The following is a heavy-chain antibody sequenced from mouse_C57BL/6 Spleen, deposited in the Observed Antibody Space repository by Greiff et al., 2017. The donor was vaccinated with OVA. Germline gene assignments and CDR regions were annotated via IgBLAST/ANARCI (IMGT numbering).Heavy chain of an antibody. CDR1: GYTFTSYW. J-gene: IGHJ3*01. CDR3: SIYCGNDGEAGFAY. D-gene: IGHD2-2*01. Sequence: VQLQQPGAELVKPGASVKVSCKASGYTFTSYWMHWVKQRPGQGLEWIGRIHPSDSDTNYNQKFKGKATLTVDKSSSTAYMQLSSLTSEDSAVYYGSIYCGNDGEAGFAYWGQGTLVTVSA. CDR2: IHPSDSDT. V-gene: IGHV1-74*01.